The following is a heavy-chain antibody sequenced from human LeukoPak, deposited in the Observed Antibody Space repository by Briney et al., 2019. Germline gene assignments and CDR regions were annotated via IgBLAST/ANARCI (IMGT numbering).Heavy chain of an antibody. J-gene: IGHJ5*02. V-gene: IGHV1-69*01. CDR1: GGTFSNYP. Sequence: SVKVSCKASGGTFSNYPIIWVRQAPGRGLEWLGGIIPIYGTANYALMFQGRITLTAHESTASAYMELRSLTSDDTAMYFCATHTGGYNYWWFDIWGQGTLVSVSS. D-gene: IGHD5-24*01. CDR3: ATHTGGYNYWWFDI. CDR2: IIPIYGTA.